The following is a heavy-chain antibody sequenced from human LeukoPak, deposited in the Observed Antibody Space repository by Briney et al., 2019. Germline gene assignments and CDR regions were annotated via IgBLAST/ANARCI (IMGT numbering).Heavy chain of an antibody. CDR1: GGSISSHY. CDR3: ARTPTFRYYYYYYYMDV. J-gene: IGHJ6*03. Sequence: SETLSLTCTVSGGSISSHYWSWIRQPPGKGLEWIGYSYYSGSTNYNPSLNSRVTILVDTSKNQFSLKLSSVTAADTAVYYCARTPTFRYYYYYYYMDVWGRGTTVTVSS. V-gene: IGHV4-59*11. D-gene: IGHD2-21*01. CDR2: SYYSGST.